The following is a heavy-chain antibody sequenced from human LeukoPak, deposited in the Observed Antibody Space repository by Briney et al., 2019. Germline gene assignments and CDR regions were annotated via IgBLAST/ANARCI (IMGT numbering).Heavy chain of an antibody. CDR3: ALTTVTTDWFDP. CDR1: GGSFSGYY. V-gene: IGHV4-34*01. D-gene: IGHD4-17*01. J-gene: IGHJ5*02. Sequence: SETLSLTCAVYGGSFSGYYWSWIRQPPGKGLEWSGEINHSGSTNYNPSLKSRVTISVDTSKNQFSLKLSSVTAADTAVYYCALTTVTTDWFDPWGQGTLVTVSS. CDR2: INHSGST.